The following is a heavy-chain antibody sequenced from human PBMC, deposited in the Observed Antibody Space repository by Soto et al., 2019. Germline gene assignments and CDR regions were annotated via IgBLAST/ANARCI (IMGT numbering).Heavy chain of an antibody. J-gene: IGHJ4*02. Sequence: QVHLVESGGGVVQPGQSLRLSCAASGFTFSTYAMHWLRQAPGKGLEWVAIISYDSINKFYADSVKGRFTISRDNSKNTLYLQMNSLRPEDTAVYYCAKTDPDGRCSVVCYAYYWGQGTLVAVSS. CDR1: GFTFSTYA. CDR3: AKTDPDGRCSVVCYAYY. CDR2: ISYDSINK. V-gene: IGHV3-30*18. D-gene: IGHD2-21*02.